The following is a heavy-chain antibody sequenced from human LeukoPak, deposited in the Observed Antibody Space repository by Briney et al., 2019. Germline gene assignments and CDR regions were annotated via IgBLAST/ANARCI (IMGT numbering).Heavy chain of an antibody. Sequence: SQTLSLSCAVSGGSISSGGYSWSWIRQPPGKGLEWIGYIYHSGSTYYNPSLKSRVTISVDRSKNQFSLKLSSVTAADTAVYYCASSERGRYCSGGSCRPDAFDIWGQGTMVTVSS. CDR1: GGSISSGGYS. V-gene: IGHV4-30-2*01. J-gene: IGHJ3*02. D-gene: IGHD2-15*01. CDR2: IYHSGST. CDR3: ASSERGRYCSGGSCRPDAFDI.